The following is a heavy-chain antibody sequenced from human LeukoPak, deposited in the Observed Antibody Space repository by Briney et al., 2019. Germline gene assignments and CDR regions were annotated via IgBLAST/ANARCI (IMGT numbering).Heavy chain of an antibody. CDR3: ARPPPNYYDSSGSPQYFDY. Sequence: SETLSLSCTVSGGSISSSSYYWGWIRQPPGKGLEWIGSIYYSGSTYYNPSLKSRVTTSVDTSKNQFSLKLSSVTAADTAVYYCARPPPNYYDSSGSPQYFDYWGQGTLVTVSS. CDR1: GGSISSSSYY. D-gene: IGHD3-22*01. CDR2: IYYSGST. J-gene: IGHJ4*02. V-gene: IGHV4-39*01.